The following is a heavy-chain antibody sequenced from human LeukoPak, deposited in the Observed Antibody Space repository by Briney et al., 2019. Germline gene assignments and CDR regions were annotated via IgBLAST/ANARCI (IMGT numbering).Heavy chain of an antibody. J-gene: IGHJ4*02. V-gene: IGHV4-30-4*01. CDR2: IYYSGST. D-gene: IGHD5-24*01. CDR3: ARALISARRDGYNSTVGYPVSFDY. CDR1: GGSISSGDYY. Sequence: PSETLSLTCTVSGGSISSGDYYWSWIRQPPGKGLEWFGYIYYSGSTYYNPSLKSRVTISVDTSKNQFSLKLSSVTAADAAVYYCARALISARRDGYNSTVGYPVSFDYWGQGTLVTVSS.